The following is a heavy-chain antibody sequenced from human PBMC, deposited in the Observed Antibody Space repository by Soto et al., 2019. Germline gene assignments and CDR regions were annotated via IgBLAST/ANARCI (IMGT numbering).Heavy chain of an antibody. V-gene: IGHV1-2*04. J-gene: IGHJ4*02. Sequence: ASVNVSGKASGYSFTGYYMHWVLQAPVQGLEWMGWINPNIGGTNYAQKFQGWVTMTRDTSISTAYMELSRLRSDDTAVYYCARHWYSKGYGDYQLDYWGQGTIVTVSS. D-gene: IGHD4-17*01. CDR2: INPNIGGT. CDR1: GYSFTGYY. CDR3: ARHWYSKGYGDYQLDY.